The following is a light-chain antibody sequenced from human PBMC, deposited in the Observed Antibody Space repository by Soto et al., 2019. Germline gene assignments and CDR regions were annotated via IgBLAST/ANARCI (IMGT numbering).Light chain of an antibody. CDR2: SNN. J-gene: IGLJ3*02. Sequence: QLVLTQPPSESGTPGQRVTISCSGSSSNIGRNTVNWYQQLPGTAPKLLIYSNNQRPSGVPDRFSGSKSGTSASLAISGLQSEDEADYFCAAWDDSLNGPVFGGGTKLTVL. CDR1: SSNIGRNT. V-gene: IGLV1-44*01. CDR3: AAWDDSLNGPV.